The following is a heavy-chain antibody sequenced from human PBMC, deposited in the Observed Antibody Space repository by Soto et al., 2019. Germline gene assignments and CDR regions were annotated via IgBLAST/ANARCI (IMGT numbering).Heavy chain of an antibody. V-gene: IGHV1-18*01. D-gene: IGHD6-6*01. CDR3: ARDRSREAGRYSYDGMDV. J-gene: IGHJ6*02. CDR2: ISAYNGNT. Sequence: ASVKVSCKASGYTFTSYGISWVRQAPGQGLEWMGWISAYNGNTNYAQKLQGRVTMTTDTSTSTASMELRSLRSDDTAVDYCARDRSREAGRYSYDGMDVWGQGTTVTVSS. CDR1: GYTFTSYG.